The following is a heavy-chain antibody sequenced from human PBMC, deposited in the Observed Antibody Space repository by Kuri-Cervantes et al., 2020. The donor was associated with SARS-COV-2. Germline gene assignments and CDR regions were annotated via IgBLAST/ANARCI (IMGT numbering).Heavy chain of an antibody. V-gene: IGHV4-39*07. CDR1: GGSISSGNYY. Sequence: GSLRLSCTVSGGSISSGNYYWGWIRQPPGKGLEWIGSIYYSGSTYYNPSLKSRVTISVDTSKNQFSLKLSSVTAADTAVYYCARAYSNYVLSDYWGQGTLVTVSS. D-gene: IGHD4-11*01. CDR3: ARAYSNYVLSDY. CDR2: IYYSGST. J-gene: IGHJ4*02.